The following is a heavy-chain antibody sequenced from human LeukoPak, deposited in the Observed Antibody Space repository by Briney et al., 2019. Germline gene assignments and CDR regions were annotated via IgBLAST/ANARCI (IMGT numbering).Heavy chain of an antibody. J-gene: IGHJ6*02. Sequence: SETLSLTCTVSGGSISSYYWSWIRQPPGKGLVWIGYIYYSGSTNYNPSLKSRVTISVDTSKNQFSLKLSSVTAADTAVYYCARLCGSGELFPYDMDVWGQGTTVTLSS. V-gene: IGHV4-59*08. D-gene: IGHD3-16*01. CDR3: ARLCGSGELFPYDMDV. CDR1: GGSISSYY. CDR2: IYYSGST.